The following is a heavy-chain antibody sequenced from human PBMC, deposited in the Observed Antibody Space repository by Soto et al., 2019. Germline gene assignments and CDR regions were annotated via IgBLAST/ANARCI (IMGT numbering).Heavy chain of an antibody. CDR3: ARDQLGYDSSGDRFDY. CDR2: INPSGGST. CDR1: GYTFTSYY. J-gene: IGHJ4*02. V-gene: IGHV1-46*01. D-gene: IGHD3-22*01. Sequence: QVQLVQSGAEVKKPGASVKVSCKASGYTFTSYYMHWVRQAPGQGLEWMGIINPSGGSTSYAQKCQGRATMTRDTSTRTAYMELSSLRSEDTAVYYCARDQLGYDSSGDRFDYWGQGTLVTVSS.